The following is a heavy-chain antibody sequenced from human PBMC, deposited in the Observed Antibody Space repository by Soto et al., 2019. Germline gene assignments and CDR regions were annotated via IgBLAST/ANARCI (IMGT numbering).Heavy chain of an antibody. D-gene: IGHD4-17*01. J-gene: IGHJ4*02. Sequence: QVQLQESGPGLVKPSGTLSLTCAVSGGSISSSNWWSWVRQPPGKGLEWIGEIYHSGSTNYNPSLKRLVPXXVXKXXNQFSLKLSSVTAADTAVYYCARARQGDYVNCLDYWGQGTLVTVSS. V-gene: IGHV4-4*02. CDR3: ARARQGDYVNCLDY. CDR2: IYHSGST. CDR1: GGSISSSNW.